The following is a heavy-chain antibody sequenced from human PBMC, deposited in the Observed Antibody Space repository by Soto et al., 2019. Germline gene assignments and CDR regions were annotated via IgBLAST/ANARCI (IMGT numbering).Heavy chain of an antibody. V-gene: IGHV4-59*08. CDR1: GGSISSYY. CDR2: IYYSGST. D-gene: IGHD5-12*01. CDR3: ARRPDFYSGYDYFDY. J-gene: IGHJ4*02. Sequence: SETLSLTCTVSGGSISSYYWSWIRQPPGKGLEWIGYIYYSGSTNYNPSLKSRVTISVDTSKNQFSLKLSSVTAADTAVYYCARRPDFYSGYDYFDYWGQGTLVTVSS.